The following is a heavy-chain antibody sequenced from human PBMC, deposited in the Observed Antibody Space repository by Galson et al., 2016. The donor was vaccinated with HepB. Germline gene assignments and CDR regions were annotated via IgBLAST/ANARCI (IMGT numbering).Heavy chain of an antibody. J-gene: IGHJ1*01. CDR1: GFTFSSFS. D-gene: IGHD6-13*01. CDR2: ISSDGLTT. Sequence: SLRLSCAVSGFTFSSFSMNWVRQAPGMGLVWVSRISSDGLTTTYADSVKGRFTISRDNGRNTLYLQMNSLGAEDTAIYYCAVRYSSIWYFQHWGRGTLVSVSS. CDR3: AVRYSSIWYFQH. V-gene: IGHV3-74*03.